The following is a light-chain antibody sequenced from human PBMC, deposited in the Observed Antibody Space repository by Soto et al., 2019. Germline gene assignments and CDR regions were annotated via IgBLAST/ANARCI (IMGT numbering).Light chain of an antibody. CDR1: QSISSC. V-gene: IGKV1-5*01. CDR2: DAS. Sequence: DIQMPKPHSTLSASVFGSVIITFRASQSISSCLAWYQQKPGKAPKLLIYDASSLEGGVPSRFSGSGSGTEFTLTISRLQPDDFATYYCQQYNSYSAFGQGTRLEI. J-gene: IGKJ5*01. CDR3: QQYNSYSA.